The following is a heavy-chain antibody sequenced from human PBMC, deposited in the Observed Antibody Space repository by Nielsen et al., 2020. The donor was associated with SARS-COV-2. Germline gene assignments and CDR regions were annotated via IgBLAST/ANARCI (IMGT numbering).Heavy chain of an antibody. CDR1: GFTFSSYG. D-gene: IGHD1-26*01. J-gene: IGHJ4*02. CDR2: ISYDGSNK. CDR3: ASGGSYYYFDY. V-gene: IGHV3-30*19. Sequence: GESLKISCAASGFTFSSYGMHWVRQAPGKGLEWVAVISYDGSNKYYADSVKGRFTISRDNSKNTLYLQMNSLRAEDTAVYYCASGGSYYYFDYWGQGTLVTVSS.